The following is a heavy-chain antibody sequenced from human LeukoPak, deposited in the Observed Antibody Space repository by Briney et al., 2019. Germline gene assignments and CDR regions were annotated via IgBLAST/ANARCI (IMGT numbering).Heavy chain of an antibody. Sequence: GGSLRLSCAASGFTLSSYGMHWVRQAPGKGLEWVAFIRYDGSNKYYADSVKGRFTISRDNSKNTLYVQMNSPRAEDTAVYYCAKDFYYGSGQGLGIDIWGQGTMVTVSS. D-gene: IGHD3-10*01. CDR3: AKDFYYGSGQGLGIDI. V-gene: IGHV3-30*02. CDR1: GFTLSSYG. CDR2: IRYDGSNK. J-gene: IGHJ3*02.